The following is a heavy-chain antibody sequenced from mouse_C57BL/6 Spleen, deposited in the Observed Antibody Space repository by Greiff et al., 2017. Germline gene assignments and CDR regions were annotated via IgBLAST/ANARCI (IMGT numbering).Heavy chain of an antibody. CDR2: INPNYGTT. D-gene: IGHD1-1*01. V-gene: IGHV1-39*01. J-gene: IGHJ3*01. Sequence: EVPLQQSGPELVKPGASVKISCKASGYSFTDYNMNWVKQSNGKSLEWIGVINPNYGTTSYNQKFKGKATLTVDQSSSTAYMQLNSLTSEDSAVYYCARASVTTVVATPFAYWGQGTLVTVSA. CDR3: ARASVTTVVATPFAY. CDR1: GYSFTDYN.